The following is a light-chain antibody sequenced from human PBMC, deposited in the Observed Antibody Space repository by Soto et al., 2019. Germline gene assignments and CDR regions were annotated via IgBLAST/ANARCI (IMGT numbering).Light chain of an antibody. V-gene: IGKV3-20*01. CDR3: QQYGNLPLT. CDR1: QTITT. Sequence: EIVLTQSPGTLSLSPGERATLSCRASQTITTLAWYQRKPGQAPRLLIYRVSSRATGVPDRFSGSGSGTDYTLTISRLVPEDFAVYYCQQYGNLPLTFGGGTKVEIK. CDR2: RVS. J-gene: IGKJ4*01.